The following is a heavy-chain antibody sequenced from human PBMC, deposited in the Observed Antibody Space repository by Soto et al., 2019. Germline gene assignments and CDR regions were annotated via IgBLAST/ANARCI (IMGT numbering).Heavy chain of an antibody. V-gene: IGHV3-74*01. CDR1: GFTFSYYW. J-gene: IGHJ3*01. CDR3: ARGDRGAFDL. CDR2: IHSDGSST. Sequence: EVQLVESGGGLVQPGESLRLSCAASGFTFSYYWMHWVRQAPGKGLVWVSRIHSDGSSTTYADSEKGRFTISRDNARNTLYLQMNSLRAEDTAVYYCARGDRGAFDLWGQGTVVTVSS. D-gene: IGHD1-26*01.